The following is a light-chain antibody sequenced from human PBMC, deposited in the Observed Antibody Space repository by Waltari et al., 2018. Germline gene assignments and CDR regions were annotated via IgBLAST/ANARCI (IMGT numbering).Light chain of an antibody. CDR2: EGS. CDR3: CSYAGSHVV. Sequence: QSALTQPASVSGSPGQSLTIPCTGTSRDVGSYTLVSWYQQHPGKAPKLMIYEGSKRPSGVSNRFSGSKSGNTASLTISGLQAEDEADYYCCSYAGSHVVFGGGTKLTVL. CDR1: SRDVGSYTL. V-gene: IGLV2-23*01. J-gene: IGLJ2*01.